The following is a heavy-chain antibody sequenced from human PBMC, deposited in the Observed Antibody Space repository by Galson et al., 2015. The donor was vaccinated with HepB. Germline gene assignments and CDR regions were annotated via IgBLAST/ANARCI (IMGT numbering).Heavy chain of an antibody. V-gene: IGHV3-11*06. CDR1: GFKFSDYF. Sequence: SLRLSCATSGFKFSDYFMAWVRQAPGGGLEWISYISSGSTYKNYADSVRGRLSISRDDAKNSVYLEINSLRAEDTALYFCVRVVAEAGTYYMDVWGRGTTVTVSS. J-gene: IGHJ6*03. D-gene: IGHD6-19*01. CDR3: VRVVAEAGTYYMDV. CDR2: ISSGSTYK.